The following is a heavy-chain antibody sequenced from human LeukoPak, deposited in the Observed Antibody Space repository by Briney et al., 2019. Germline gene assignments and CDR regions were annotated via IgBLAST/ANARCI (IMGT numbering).Heavy chain of an antibody. J-gene: IGHJ6*02. D-gene: IGHD3-10*01. V-gene: IGHV4-59*01. CDR3: ARDSRYSYGSGGMDV. CDR2: IYYNGNT. Sequence: SETLSLICTVSGGSIGSYYWTWIRQTPEKGLEWIGSIYYNGNTNYNPSLKSRVAISIDTSKSQFSLKVTSVIAANTATYYCARDSRYSYGSGGMDVWGQGTTVTVSS. CDR1: GGSIGSYY.